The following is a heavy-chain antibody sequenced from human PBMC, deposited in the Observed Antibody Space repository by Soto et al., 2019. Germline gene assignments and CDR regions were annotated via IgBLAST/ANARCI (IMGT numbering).Heavy chain of an antibody. CDR1: GGTFSSYS. D-gene: IGHD3-10*01. CDR2: IIPFLDIS. V-gene: IGHV1-69*02. Sequence: QVQLVQSGAEVKRPGSSVMISCKASGGTFSSYSINWVRQAPGQGLEWMGRIIPFLDISNYAQRFQGRTTITADKSTSTAYMELSSLTSEETAVYYCARLNATLVFDSWGRGTLVTVSS. J-gene: IGHJ4*02. CDR3: ARLNATLVFDS.